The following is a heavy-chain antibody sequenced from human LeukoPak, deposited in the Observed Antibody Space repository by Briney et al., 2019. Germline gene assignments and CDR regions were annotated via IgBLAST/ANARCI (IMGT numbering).Heavy chain of an antibody. V-gene: IGHV4-30-4*01. Sequence: SETLSLTCTVSGGSISSGDYYWSWIRQPPGKGLEWIGYIYYSGSTYYNPSLKGRVTISVDTSKNQFSLKLSSVTAADTAVYYCARGGSSYGDYPLGYGGQGTLVTVSS. CDR3: ARGGSSYGDYPLGY. D-gene: IGHD4-17*01. J-gene: IGHJ4*02. CDR1: GGSISSGDYY. CDR2: IYYSGST.